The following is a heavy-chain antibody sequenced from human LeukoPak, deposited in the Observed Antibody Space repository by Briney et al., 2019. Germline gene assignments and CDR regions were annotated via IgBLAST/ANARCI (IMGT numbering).Heavy chain of an antibody. V-gene: IGHV3-23*01. Sequence: GGSLRLSCVASGFTFSTYAMSWVRQAPGKGLEWVSAISGSGGTTYYVDSVKGRFTISRDNSKNTLYLQMNSLRAEDTAVYYCAKDLPKRLAAALDYWGQGTLATVSS. CDR3: AKDLPKRLAAALDY. CDR2: ISGSGGTT. CDR1: GFTFSTYA. J-gene: IGHJ4*02. D-gene: IGHD6-13*01.